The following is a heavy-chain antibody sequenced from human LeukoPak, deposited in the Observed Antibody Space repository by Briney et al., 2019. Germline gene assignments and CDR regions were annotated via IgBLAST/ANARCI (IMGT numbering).Heavy chain of an antibody. CDR2: IISSGGVT. D-gene: IGHD3-16*01. CDR3: ARDPEFGVDAFDI. J-gene: IGHJ3*02. Sequence: PGGSLRLSCAASGFPFSSYAMSWVRQAPGKGLEWVSSIISSGGVTYYADSVKGRFTISRDNSKNTVYLQMDSLRAEDTAVYYCARDPEFGVDAFDIWGQGTMVTVSS. V-gene: IGHV3-23*01. CDR1: GFPFSSYA.